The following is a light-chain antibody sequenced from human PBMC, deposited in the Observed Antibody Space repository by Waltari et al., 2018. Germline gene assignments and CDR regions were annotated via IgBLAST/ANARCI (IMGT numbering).Light chain of an antibody. CDR2: GAS. Sequence: EIVLTQSPGTLSLSPGERATLSCRASQSVGRSLAWYQQKPGQAPRLLIYGASSRATGVPDRCSGSGSGTDFSLTISGLEPEDCAVYYCQHYVRLPATFGQGTKVEI. J-gene: IGKJ1*01. CDR1: QSVGRS. CDR3: QHYVRLPAT. V-gene: IGKV3-20*01.